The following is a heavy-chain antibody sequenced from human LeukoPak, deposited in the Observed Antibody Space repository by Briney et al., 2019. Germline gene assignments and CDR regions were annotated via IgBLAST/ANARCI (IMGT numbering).Heavy chain of an antibody. D-gene: IGHD4-23*01. V-gene: IGHV5-51*01. CDR3: ARTSVDYGGNALYFDY. CDR2: MYPANSDI. Sequence: GESLKISCKGFGYSFDTHWIGWVRQMLGKGLEWMTFMYPANSDIRYSPSFQGQVTMSADKSITTAYLHWSDLKASDTAMYYCARTSVDYGGNALYFDYWGPGTPVTVSS. CDR1: GYSFDTHW. J-gene: IGHJ4*02.